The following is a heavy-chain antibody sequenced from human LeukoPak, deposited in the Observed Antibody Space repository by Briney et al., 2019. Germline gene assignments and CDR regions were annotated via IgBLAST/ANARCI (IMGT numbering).Heavy chain of an antibody. V-gene: IGHV3-11*05. J-gene: IGHJ5*02. CDR2: ITSSGYYT. Sequence: PGGSLRLSCAASGFTFSDCYMTWIRQAPGKGLEWVSYITSSGYYTNYGDSVKGRFTMSRDNAKKSLYLQMDSLRAEDTAVYYCARVSKAANPTSDSPWFDPWGQGTLVTVSS. CDR3: ARVSKAANPTSDSPWFDP. CDR1: GFTFSDCY. D-gene: IGHD2-15*01.